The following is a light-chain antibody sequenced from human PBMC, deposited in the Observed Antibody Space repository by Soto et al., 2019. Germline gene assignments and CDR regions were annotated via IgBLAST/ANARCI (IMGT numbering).Light chain of an antibody. CDR3: QQRSNWPPRIT. CDR2: DAS. Sequence: EIVLTQSPATLSLSPGERATLSCRASQGVSSSLAWYQQKPGQAPRLLIYDASNRATGIPARFSGSGSGTDFTLTISSLEPEDFAVYYCQQRSNWPPRITFGQGTRLEIK. CDR1: QGVSSS. J-gene: IGKJ5*01. V-gene: IGKV3-11*01.